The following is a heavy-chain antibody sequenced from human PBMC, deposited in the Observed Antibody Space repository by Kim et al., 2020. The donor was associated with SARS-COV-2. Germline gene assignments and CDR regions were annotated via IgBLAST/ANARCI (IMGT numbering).Heavy chain of an antibody. D-gene: IGHD1-26*01. V-gene: IGHV3-33*01. CDR3: ARGGSSGTY. CDR2: GNKK. J-gene: IGHJ4*02. Sequence: GNKKYYADAVKGRFTISRDNSKNMLLLQMDSLRADDTAVYFCARGGSSGTYWGQGTLVTVSS.